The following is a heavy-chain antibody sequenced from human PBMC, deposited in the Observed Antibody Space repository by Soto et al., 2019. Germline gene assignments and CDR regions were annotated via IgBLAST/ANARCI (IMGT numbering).Heavy chain of an antibody. Sequence: QVQLVQSGAEVKKPGSSVKASCKASGGTFSSYTISWVRQAPGQGLEWMGRIIPILGIANYAQKFQGRVTVTADKSTSTAYMGLSSLRSEDKAVYYCAMVYCSSTSCYRDYWGQGTLVTVSS. CDR1: GGTFSSYT. D-gene: IGHD2-2*02. V-gene: IGHV1-69*02. CDR2: IIPILGIA. CDR3: AMVYCSSTSCYRDY. J-gene: IGHJ4*02.